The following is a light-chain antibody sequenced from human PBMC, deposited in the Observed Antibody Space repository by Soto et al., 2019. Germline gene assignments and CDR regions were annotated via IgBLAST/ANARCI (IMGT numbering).Light chain of an antibody. V-gene: IGKV1-39*01. J-gene: IGKJ5*01. CDR2: AVS. CDR1: QRIDSY. Sequence: DIQMTQSPSSLSASVGDRVTITCRTSQRIDSYLNWYQHKPGQAPKLLIYAVSSLRSGVPSRFSGSGSGTDFTLTISSLQTEDFATYYCQQYDNFVITFGQGTRLEIK. CDR3: QQYDNFVIT.